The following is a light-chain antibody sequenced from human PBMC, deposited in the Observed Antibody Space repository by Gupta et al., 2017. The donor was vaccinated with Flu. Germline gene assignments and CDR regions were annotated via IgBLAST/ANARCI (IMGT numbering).Light chain of an antibody. CDR1: QSISSW. J-gene: IGKJ1*01. Sequence: PSTLSASVGDRVTITCRASQSISSWLAWYQQKPGKAPKLMIYKASSLESGVPSRFSGSGSGTEFTLTISSLQPDDIATYYWQQYKSSPWTFGQGTRLEMK. V-gene: IGKV1-5*03. CDR2: KAS. CDR3: QQYKSSPWT.